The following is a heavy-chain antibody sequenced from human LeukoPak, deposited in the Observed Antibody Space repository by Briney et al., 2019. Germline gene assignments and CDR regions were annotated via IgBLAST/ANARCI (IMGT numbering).Heavy chain of an antibody. J-gene: IGHJ6*04. CDR1: GGSFGGYY. V-gene: IGHV4-34*01. D-gene: IGHD2-2*01. CDR3: ARGPGYCSSTSCYVSYYYYYGMDV. Sequence: SETLSLTCAVYGGSFGGYYWSWIRQPPGKGLEWIGEINHSGSTNYNPSLKSRVTISVDTSKNQFSLKLSSVTAADTAVYYCARGPGYCSSTSCYVSYYYYYGMDVWGKGTTVTVSS. CDR2: INHSGST.